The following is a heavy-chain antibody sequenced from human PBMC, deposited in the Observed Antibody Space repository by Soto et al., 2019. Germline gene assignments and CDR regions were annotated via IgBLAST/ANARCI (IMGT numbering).Heavy chain of an antibody. CDR3: ARGSSYSNYYYYGMDV. CDR1: GGSISSYNW. D-gene: IGHD4-4*01. CDR2: IYHSGNT. J-gene: IGHJ6*02. Sequence: PSETLSLTCAVSGGSISSYNWWSWVRQPPGKGLEWIGEIYHSGNTNYNPSLKSRVTISVDKSKNQFSLKLSSVTAADTAVYYCARGSSYSNYYYYGMDVWGQGTTVTSP. V-gene: IGHV4-4*02.